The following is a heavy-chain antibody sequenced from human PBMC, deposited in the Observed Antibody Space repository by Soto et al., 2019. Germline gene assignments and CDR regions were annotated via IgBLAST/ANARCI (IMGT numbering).Heavy chain of an antibody. V-gene: IGHV3-53*04. J-gene: IGHJ4*02. Sequence: EVRLVESGGGLVQPGGSLRLSCAAFGFTVSSNYMTWVRLAPGKGLEWVSLVYSGGATHYAASVKERFPISTHSSQHTLLLQINSLRTEDTARYYCVRGRYGSEIHWGQGTKVTVSS. CDR3: VRGRYGSEIH. CDR2: VYSGGAT. CDR1: GFTVSSNY. D-gene: IGHD3-10*01.